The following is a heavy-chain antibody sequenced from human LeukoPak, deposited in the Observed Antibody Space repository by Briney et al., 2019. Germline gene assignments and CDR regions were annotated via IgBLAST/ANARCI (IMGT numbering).Heavy chain of an antibody. CDR1: GGSISSYY. CDR3: ARGRWDSSSWYFDY. D-gene: IGHD6-13*01. J-gene: IGHJ4*02. V-gene: IGHV4-59*01. CDR2: IYYSGST. Sequence: SETLSLTCTVSGGSISSYYWSWIRQPPGKGLEWIGYIYYSGSTNYNPSLKSRVTISVDTSKNQFSLKLSSVTAADTAVYYCARGRWDSSSWYFDYWGQGTLVTVSS.